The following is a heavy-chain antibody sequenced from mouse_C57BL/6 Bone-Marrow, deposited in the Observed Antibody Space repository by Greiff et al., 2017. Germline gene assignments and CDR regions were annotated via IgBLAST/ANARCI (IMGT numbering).Heavy chain of an antibody. CDR1: GYSITSGYY. CDR3: AKWLRRDWYFDV. CDR2: ISYDGSN. J-gene: IGHJ1*03. V-gene: IGHV3-6*01. Sequence: DVQLQESGPGLVKPSQSLSLTCSVTGYSITSGYYWNWIRQFPGNKLEWMGYISYDGSNNYNPSLKNRISITRDTSKNQLFLKLNSVTTEDTATYYCAKWLRRDWYFDVWGTGTTVTVSS. D-gene: IGHD2-2*01.